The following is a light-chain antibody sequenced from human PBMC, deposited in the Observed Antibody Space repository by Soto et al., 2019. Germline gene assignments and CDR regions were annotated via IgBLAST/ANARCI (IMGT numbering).Light chain of an antibody. J-gene: IGLJ1*01. CDR3: CSYAGGSTPNYV. Sequence: QSVLTQPASVSGSPGQSITISCTGTSSDVVNYNLVSWYQQHPDRAPQLMIYEVSKRPSGVSNRFSGSKSGSTASLTISGLQAEDEADYYCCSYAGGSTPNYVFGTGTKVTVL. CDR1: SSDVVNYNL. V-gene: IGLV2-23*02. CDR2: EVS.